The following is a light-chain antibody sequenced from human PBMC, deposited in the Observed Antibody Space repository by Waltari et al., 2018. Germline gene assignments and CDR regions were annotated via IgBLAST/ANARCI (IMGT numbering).Light chain of an antibody. J-gene: IGKJ2*01. CDR3: QQYNTYSS. Sequence: DIQMTQSPSSLSASVGDRVTITCRASQSISNWLAWYQQKPGLAPILLIYKASILKSGVPSRFSDSGSGTQFTLTISSLQPDDFATYYCQQYNTYSSFGQGTKLEIK. CDR2: KAS. V-gene: IGKV1-5*03. CDR1: QSISNW.